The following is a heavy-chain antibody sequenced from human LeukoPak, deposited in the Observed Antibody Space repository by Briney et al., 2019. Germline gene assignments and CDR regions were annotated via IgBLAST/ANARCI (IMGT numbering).Heavy chain of an antibody. CDR1: GFTFSSYW. Sequence: PSGGSLRLSCDTSGFTFSSYWMHWVRQAPGKGLEWLSRINTDGTRITYADSVKGRVTVSRDNAKHTLYLQMNSLRAEDTALYYCAREGQWLVLDFDYWGQGTLVTVSS. J-gene: IGHJ4*02. V-gene: IGHV3-74*01. CDR2: INTDGTRI. CDR3: AREGQWLVLDFDY. D-gene: IGHD6-19*01.